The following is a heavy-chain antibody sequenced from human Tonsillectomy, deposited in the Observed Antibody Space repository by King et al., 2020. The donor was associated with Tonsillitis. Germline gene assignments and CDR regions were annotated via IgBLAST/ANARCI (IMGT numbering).Heavy chain of an antibody. D-gene: IGHD3-3*01. V-gene: IGHV5-10-1*03. Sequence: VQLVESGAEVKKPGESLRISCKGSGYSFTSYWISWVRQMPGKGPEWMGRIDPSDSYTNYSPSFQGHVTISADKSISTAYLQWSSLKASDTAMYYCATAAYDFWSGYYWFDPWGQGTLVTVSS. CDR2: IDPSDSYT. CDR1: GYSFTSYW. CDR3: ATAAYDFWSGYYWFDP. J-gene: IGHJ5*02.